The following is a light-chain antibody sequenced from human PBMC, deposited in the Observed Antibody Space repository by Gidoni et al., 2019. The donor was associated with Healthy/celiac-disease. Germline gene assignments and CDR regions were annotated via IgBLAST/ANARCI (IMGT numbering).Light chain of an antibody. CDR2: GAS. Sequence: IVLTQSPGTLSLSPGERATLSCRASQSVSSSYLAWYQQKPGQAPRLLIYGASSRATGSPDRFSGSGSGTDFTLTISRLEPEDFAVYYCQQYGSSPRTFGQGTKLEIK. J-gene: IGKJ2*01. V-gene: IGKV3-20*01. CDR3: QQYGSSPRT. CDR1: QSVSSSY.